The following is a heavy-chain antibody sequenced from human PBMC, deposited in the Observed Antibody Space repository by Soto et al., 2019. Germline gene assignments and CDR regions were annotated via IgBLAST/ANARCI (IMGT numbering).Heavy chain of an antibody. D-gene: IGHD5-18*01. V-gene: IGHV3-21*01. CDR3: ARAVDTAMGNYYYYGMDV. CDR2: ISSSSSYI. CDR1: GFTFSSYS. Sequence: PGGSLRLSCAASGFTFSSYSMNWVRQAPGKGLEWVSSISSSSSYIYHADSVKGRFTISRDNAKNSLYLQMSSLRAEDTAVYYCARAVDTAMGNYYYYGMDVWGQGTTVTVSS. J-gene: IGHJ6*02.